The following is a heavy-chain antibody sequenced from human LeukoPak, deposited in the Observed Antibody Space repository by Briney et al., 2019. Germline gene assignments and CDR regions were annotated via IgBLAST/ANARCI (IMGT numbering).Heavy chain of an antibody. CDR3: AKAYYDTRGSHFDY. V-gene: IGHV3-23*01. CDR2: ISGSGRNT. D-gene: IGHD3-22*01. J-gene: IGHJ4*02. CDR1: GFTFSSYA. Sequence: PGGSLRLSCAASGFTFSSYAMSWVRQAPGKGLEWVSDISGSGRNTYYADSVKGRFTISRDNSKNTLYLQMNSLRAEDTAVYYCAKAYYDTRGSHFDYGGQGTLSPSPQ.